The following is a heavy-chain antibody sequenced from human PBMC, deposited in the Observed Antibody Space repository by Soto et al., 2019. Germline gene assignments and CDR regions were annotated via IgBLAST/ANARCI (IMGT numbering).Heavy chain of an antibody. V-gene: IGHV1-18*01. J-gene: IGHJ4*02. CDR3: ASAITTNVVAPGY. CDR1: CYTFTSYG. Sequence: ASVKVSCKASCYTFTSYGIGWGRQAPGQGLEWMGWISAYNGNTNYAQKLQGRVTMTTDTSTSTAYLQLRSLRSDDTAVYYCASAITTNVVAPGYWGQGTLVTVSS. CDR2: ISAYNGNT. D-gene: IGHD3-22*01.